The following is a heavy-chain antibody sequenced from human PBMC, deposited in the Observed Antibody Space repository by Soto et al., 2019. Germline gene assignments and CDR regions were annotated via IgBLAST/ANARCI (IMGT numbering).Heavy chain of an antibody. CDR2: ISSDGSNK. CDR3: AKGYSSSWLGYFDY. V-gene: IGHV3-30*18. Sequence: QVQLVESGGGVVQPGRSLRLSCAASGFTFSNYGIHWVRQAPGKGLEWVAVISSDGSNKYFADSVKGRFSISRDNSRNTLYLQMNSLRAEHSAVYYCAKGYSSSWLGYFDYWGQGALVTVSS. J-gene: IGHJ4*02. D-gene: IGHD6-13*01. CDR1: GFTFSNYG.